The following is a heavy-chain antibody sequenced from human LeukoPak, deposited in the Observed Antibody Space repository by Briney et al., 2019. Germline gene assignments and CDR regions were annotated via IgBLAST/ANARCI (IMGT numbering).Heavy chain of an antibody. V-gene: IGHV4-59*01. D-gene: IGHD3-10*01. Sequence: SETLSLTCTVSGGSLSSYYWSWIRQPPGKGLEWIGYIYYSGSTNYNPSLKSRVTISVDTSKNQFSLKLSSVTAADTAVYYCARDRALWFGDYGMDVWGQGTTVTVSS. CDR2: IYYSGST. CDR1: GGSLSSYY. CDR3: ARDRALWFGDYGMDV. J-gene: IGHJ6*02.